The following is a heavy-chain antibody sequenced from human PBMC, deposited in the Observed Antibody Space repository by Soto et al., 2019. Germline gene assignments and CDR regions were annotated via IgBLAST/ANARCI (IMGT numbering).Heavy chain of an antibody. CDR3: ARTGYIEQWLANFDY. CDR1: GGTFSSYA. D-gene: IGHD6-19*01. J-gene: IGHJ4*02. CDR2: IIPIFGTA. V-gene: IGHV1-69*13. Sequence: SVKVSCKASGGTFSSYAISWVRQAPGQGLEWMGGIIPIFGTANYAQKFQGRVTITADESTSTAYMELSSLRSEDTAVYYCARTGYIEQWLANFDYWGQGTLVTVSS.